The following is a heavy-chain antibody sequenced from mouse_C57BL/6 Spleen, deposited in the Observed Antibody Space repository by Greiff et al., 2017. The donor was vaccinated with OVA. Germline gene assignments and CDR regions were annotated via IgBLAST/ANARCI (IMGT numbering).Heavy chain of an antibody. CDR2: ISYDGSN. CDR3: ASLLLRSYYFDY. Sequence: EVKVEESGPGLVKPSQSLSLTCSVTGYSITSGYYWNWIRQFPGNKLEWMGYISYDGSNNYNPSLKNRISITRDTSKNQFFLKLNSVTTEDTATYYCASLLLRSYYFDYWGQGTTLTVSS. V-gene: IGHV3-6*01. D-gene: IGHD1-1*01. J-gene: IGHJ2*01. CDR1: GYSITSGYY.